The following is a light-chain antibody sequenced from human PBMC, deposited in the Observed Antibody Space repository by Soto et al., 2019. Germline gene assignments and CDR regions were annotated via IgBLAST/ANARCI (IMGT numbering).Light chain of an antibody. CDR3: QQYGMSPL. CDR1: RGVGTSY. CDR2: GTS. Sequence: ENVLTQSPGTLSLSPGETASLSCRASRGVGTSYLAWYQQKPGQAPRLLLYGTSNRATGIPDRFSGSGSGLDFSLTISALEPEHLAVYLSQQYGMSPLFGQGTKLEIQ. J-gene: IGKJ2*01. V-gene: IGKV3-20*01.